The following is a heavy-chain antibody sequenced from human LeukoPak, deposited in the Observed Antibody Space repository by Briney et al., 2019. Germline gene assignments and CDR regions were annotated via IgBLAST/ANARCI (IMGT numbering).Heavy chain of an antibody. D-gene: IGHD3-22*01. CDR1: GGSITGYY. J-gene: IGHJ4*02. V-gene: IGHV4-4*07. Sequence: SETLSLTCTVSGGSITGYYWNWIRQPAGQGLEWLGRVYSSGVGNYNPSLTSRVTMSVDTSKNQFSLKLTSPTAADTAVYYCAREEFLHEIDSSGYLVYWGQGTLVTVSS. CDR3: AREEFLHEIDSSGYLVY. CDR2: VYSSGVG.